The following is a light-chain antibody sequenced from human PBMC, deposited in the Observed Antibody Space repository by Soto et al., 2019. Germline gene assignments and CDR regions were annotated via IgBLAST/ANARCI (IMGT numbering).Light chain of an antibody. Sequence: EIVMTQSPATLSVSPGERATLSCRASQSVSSNLAWYQQKPGQAPRLLIYGASTRATGIPVRFSGSGSGTEFTLTISSLQSEDFAVYYCQQYNNWPPLTFGQGTRLEIK. CDR3: QQYNNWPPLT. CDR1: QSVSSN. CDR2: GAS. V-gene: IGKV3-15*01. J-gene: IGKJ5*01.